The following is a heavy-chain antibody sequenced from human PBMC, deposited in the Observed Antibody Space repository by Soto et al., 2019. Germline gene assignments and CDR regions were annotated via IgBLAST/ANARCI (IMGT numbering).Heavy chain of an antibody. Sequence: GGSLRLSCAASGISFNSYDMHWVRQAPGKGPKGGAIISYDGSSTYYSDSVRSRFTISRDNSKDTLYLQMHSLRSENTAIYYFAWMSRYCSGQDCHSRGQG. CDR1: GISFNSYD. D-gene: IGHD2-15*01. CDR2: ISYDGSST. V-gene: IGHV3-30*03. J-gene: IGHJ4*02. CDR3: AWMSRYCSGQDCHS.